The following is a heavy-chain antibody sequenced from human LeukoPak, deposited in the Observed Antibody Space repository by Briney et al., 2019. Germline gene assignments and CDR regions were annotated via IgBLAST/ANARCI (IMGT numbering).Heavy chain of an antibody. CDR3: ARDKGIYASFFDY. CDR1: GVSISSGGYC. CDR2: IYPSGTT. Sequence: PAETLSLTCSVAGVSISSGGYCWSWIRQPAGRGLEWIGRIYPSGTTHYNPSLETRVTIALDTSKNHFTLKLKSVTAADTAVYYCARDKGIYASFFDYWGQGTLVSV. D-gene: IGHD6-13*01. J-gene: IGHJ4*02. V-gene: IGHV4-61*02.